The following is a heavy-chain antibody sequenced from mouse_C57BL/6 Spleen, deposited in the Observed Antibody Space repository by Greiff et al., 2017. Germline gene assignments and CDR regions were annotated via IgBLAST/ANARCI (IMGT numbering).Heavy chain of an antibody. CDR3: AYGSRAWFAY. CDR1: GYSIPSGYY. CDR2: ISYDGSN. J-gene: IGHJ3*01. V-gene: IGHV3-6*01. D-gene: IGHD1-1*01. Sequence: VQLKESGPGLVKPSQSLSLTCSVTGYSIPSGYYWNWIRQFPGNKLEWMGYISYDGSNNYNPSLKNRISITRDTSKNQFVLKLNSVTTEDTATYYCAYGSRAWFAYWGQGTLVTVSA.